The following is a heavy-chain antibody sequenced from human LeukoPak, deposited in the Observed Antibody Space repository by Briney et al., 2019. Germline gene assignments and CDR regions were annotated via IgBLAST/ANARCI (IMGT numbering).Heavy chain of an antibody. CDR3: ANDAGYCGGNCPFFDL. V-gene: IGHV3-23*01. J-gene: IGHJ4*02. CDR1: GFTFSGHG. CDR2: ISAHGGNT. Sequence: GGSLRLSCAASGFTFSGHGMSWVRQAPGKGLEWVSTISAHGGNTHYADSVKGRFTISRDDSKTTLYLQMTALRAEDTAVYYCANDAGYCGGNCPFFDLWGQGTLVTVSS. D-gene: IGHD2-21*01.